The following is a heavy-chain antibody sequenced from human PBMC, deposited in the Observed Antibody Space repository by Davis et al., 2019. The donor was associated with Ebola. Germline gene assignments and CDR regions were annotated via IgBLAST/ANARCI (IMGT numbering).Heavy chain of an antibody. D-gene: IGHD3-3*01. V-gene: IGHV4-31*03. CDR2: IYYSGST. J-gene: IGHJ4*02. Sequence: SETLSLTCTVSGGSISSGGYYWSWIRQHPGKGLEWIGYIYYSGSTYYNPSLKSRVTISVDTSKNQFSLKLSSVTAADTAVYYCARDTAAHGGVLEWPTFDYWGQGTLVTVSS. CDR3: ARDTAAHGGVLEWPTFDY. CDR1: GGSISSGGYY.